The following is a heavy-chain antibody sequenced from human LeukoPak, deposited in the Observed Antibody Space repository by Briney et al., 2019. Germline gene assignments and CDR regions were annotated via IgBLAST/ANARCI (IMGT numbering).Heavy chain of an antibody. CDR2: IYYSGST. V-gene: IGHV4-59*01. D-gene: IGHD1-26*01. CDR1: GGSISSYY. Sequence: PSETLSLTCTVSGGSISSYYWSWIRQPPGKGLEWIGYIYYSGSTNYNPSLKSRVTISVDTSKNQFSLKLSSVTAADTAVYYCAREQELPLDYWGQGTLVTVSS. J-gene: IGHJ4*02. CDR3: AREQELPLDY.